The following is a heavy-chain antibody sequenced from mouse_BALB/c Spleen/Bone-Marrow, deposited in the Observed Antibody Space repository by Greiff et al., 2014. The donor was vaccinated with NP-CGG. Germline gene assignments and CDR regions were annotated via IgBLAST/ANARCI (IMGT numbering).Heavy chain of an antibody. CDR2: IWRGGST. J-gene: IGHJ1*01. Sequence: VMLVESGPGLVQPSQSLSITCTVSGFSLTTYGVHWVRQSPGKGLEWLGVIWRGGSTDYNAAFISRLSISKDNSKSQVFFKMNSLQANDTAIYYCARINYGSRRYWYFDVWGAGTTVTVSS. V-gene: IGHV2-2*02. CDR1: GFSLTTYG. CDR3: ARINYGSRRYWYFDV. D-gene: IGHD1-1*01.